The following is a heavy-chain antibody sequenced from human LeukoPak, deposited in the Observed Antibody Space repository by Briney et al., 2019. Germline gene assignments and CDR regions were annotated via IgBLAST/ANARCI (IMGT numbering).Heavy chain of an antibody. Sequence: GGSLRLSCAASGFTFISYVMSWVRQAPGKGLEWVSGISSSGGSTYYADSAKGRFTISRDNSKNTLYLQMNSLRAEDTAVYYCAKVWGSGSYYAFDYWGQGTLVTVSS. V-gene: IGHV3-23*01. CDR1: GFTFISYV. CDR3: AKVWGSGSYYAFDY. CDR2: ISSSGGST. D-gene: IGHD1-26*01. J-gene: IGHJ4*02.